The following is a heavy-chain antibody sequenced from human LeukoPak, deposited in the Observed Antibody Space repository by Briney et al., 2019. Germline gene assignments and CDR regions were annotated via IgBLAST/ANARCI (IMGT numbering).Heavy chain of an antibody. V-gene: IGHV3-53*01. J-gene: IGHJ4*02. D-gene: IGHD1-1*01. CDR2: TYSGGST. CDR3: ARDTKN. Sequence: GGSLRLSCAASGFTVGTNYMSWVRQAPGKGLEWVSITYSGGSTYYADSVKGRFIISRDNSKNTLYLQMNSLRAEDTAIYYCARDTKNWGQGTLVTVSS. CDR1: GFTVGTNY.